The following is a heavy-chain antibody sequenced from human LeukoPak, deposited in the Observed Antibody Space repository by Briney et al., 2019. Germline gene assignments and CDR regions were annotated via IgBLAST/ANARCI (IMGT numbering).Heavy chain of an antibody. V-gene: IGHV3-30-3*01. CDR1: GFTFSIYD. J-gene: IGHJ4*02. D-gene: IGHD1-14*01. Sequence: GGSLRLSCEASGFTFSIYDMYWVRQAPGKGLEWVAVISYDGNNKEYADSVKGRFTISRDNSKSTVYLQVNSLRGEDTAVFYCARDPLNRRWGSYYFDYWGQGTLVTVSS. CDR2: ISYDGNNK. CDR3: ARDPLNRRWGSYYFDY.